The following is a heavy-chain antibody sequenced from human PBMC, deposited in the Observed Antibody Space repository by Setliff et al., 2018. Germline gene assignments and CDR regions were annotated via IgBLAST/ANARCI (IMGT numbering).Heavy chain of an antibody. CDR2: IHYSGNT. D-gene: IGHD2-21*01. CDR1: GGSINRDY. V-gene: IGHV4-59*01. Sequence: SETLSLTCSVSGGSINRDYWSWIRQPPGKGLEWIGYIHYSGNTNYNPSLKSRASISIDTSKRQFSLKLRSLAAADTAIYYCARVIDAFYNYPDVWGKGTTVTVSS. J-gene: IGHJ6*04. CDR3: ARVIDAFYNYPDV.